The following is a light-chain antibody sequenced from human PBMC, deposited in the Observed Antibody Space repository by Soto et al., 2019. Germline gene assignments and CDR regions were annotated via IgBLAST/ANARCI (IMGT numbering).Light chain of an antibody. J-gene: IGKJ5*01. Sequence: VVMAQSPFPLPVTLGQPASISCRSSRSLVYSDGNTSLNWFQQRPGQSPRRLIFEVSNRDSGVPARFSGSGSGTDFALKISRVEAEDVGVYYCMQGTHWPITFGQGTRLEIK. CDR3: MQGTHWPIT. CDR1: RSLVYSDGNTS. V-gene: IGKV2-30*01. CDR2: EVS.